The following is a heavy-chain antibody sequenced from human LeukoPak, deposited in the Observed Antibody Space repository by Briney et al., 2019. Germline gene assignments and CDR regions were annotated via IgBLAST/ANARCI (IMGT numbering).Heavy chain of an antibody. Sequence: TGRSLRLSCAASGFTFSSYGMHWVRQAPGKGPEWVAVIWYDGSNKYFADSVKGRFTISRDNSKNTLYLQMNSLRAEDTAVYYCAREVGGQWPHMDVWGQGTTVTVSS. V-gene: IGHV3-33*01. CDR2: IWYDGSNK. CDR3: AREVGGQWPHMDV. J-gene: IGHJ6*02. CDR1: GFTFSSYG. D-gene: IGHD6-19*01.